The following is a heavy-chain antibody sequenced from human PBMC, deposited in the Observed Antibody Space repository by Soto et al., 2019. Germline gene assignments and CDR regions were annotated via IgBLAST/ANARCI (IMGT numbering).Heavy chain of an antibody. J-gene: IGHJ6*02. CDR1: AYNISSFCC. CDR2: VCHSGII. D-gene: IGHD4-17*01. CDR3: ARGLRVLYYYYGMDV. V-gene: IGHV4-38-2*01. Sequence: SETLSLTWAVSAYNISSFCCWCLIRQSPEKGLECIGSVCHSGIIYYNPSLKSRVTISLDTSKNQFSLKLSSVTAADTAVYYCARGLRVLYYYYGMDVWGQGTTVTVSS.